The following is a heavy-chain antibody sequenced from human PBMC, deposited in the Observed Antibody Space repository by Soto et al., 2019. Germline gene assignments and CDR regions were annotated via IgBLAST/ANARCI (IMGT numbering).Heavy chain of an antibody. CDR2: ISSEGAST. CDR3: VKDRYVDY. V-gene: IGHV3-64D*06. Sequence: GGSLRLSCSVSGFIFRSYAMHWVRQAPGKGLEYVASISSEGASTYYADSVKGRFIISRDNSKNTLYLQMSSLRAEDTAVYYCVKDRYVDYWGQGILVTVSS. J-gene: IGHJ4*02. CDR1: GFIFRSYA.